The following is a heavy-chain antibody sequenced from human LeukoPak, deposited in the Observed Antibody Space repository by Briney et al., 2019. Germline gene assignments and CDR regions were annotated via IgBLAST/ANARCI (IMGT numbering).Heavy chain of an antibody. Sequence: SETLSLTCAVYGGSFSGYYWSWIRQPPGKGLEWIGEINHSGSTNYNPSLKSRVTISVDTSKNQFSLKLSSVTAADTAVYYCARGALVGAEVNYWGQGTLVTVSS. V-gene: IGHV4-34*01. CDR1: GGSFSGYY. J-gene: IGHJ4*02. CDR3: ARGALVGAEVNY. D-gene: IGHD1-26*01. CDR2: INHSGST.